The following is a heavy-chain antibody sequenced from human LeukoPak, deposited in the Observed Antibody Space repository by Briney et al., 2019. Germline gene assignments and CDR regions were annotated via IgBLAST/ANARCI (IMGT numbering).Heavy chain of an antibody. CDR3: AKDATSGYYYGMDV. CDR2: ISYDGSNK. Sequence: PGGSLRLSCAASGFTFSSYAMSWVRQAPGKGLEWVAVISYDGSNKYYADSVKGRFTISRDNSKNTLYLQMNSLRAEDTAVYYCAKDATSGYYYGMDVWGQGTTVTVSS. CDR1: GFTFSSYA. J-gene: IGHJ6*02. V-gene: IGHV3-30*18.